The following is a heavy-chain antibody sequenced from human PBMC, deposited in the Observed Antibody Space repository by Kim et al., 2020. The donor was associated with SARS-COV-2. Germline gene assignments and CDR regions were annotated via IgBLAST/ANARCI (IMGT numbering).Heavy chain of an antibody. CDR3: NTDPHMDRGGGSNDF. Sequence: GGSLRLSCAASGITFSNAWMSWVRQAPGKGLEWVGRIKIKADGGTIAYAGPVKGRFTISRDDSKNTLYLQMNSLKTEDTGVYYCNTDPHMDRGGGSNDFWGQGTLVTVSS. CDR1: GITFSNAW. V-gene: IGHV3-15*01. J-gene: IGHJ4*02. D-gene: IGHD3-10*01. CDR2: IKIKADGGTI.